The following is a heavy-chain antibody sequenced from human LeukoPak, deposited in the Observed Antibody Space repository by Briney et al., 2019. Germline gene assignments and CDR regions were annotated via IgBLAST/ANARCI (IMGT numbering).Heavy chain of an antibody. CDR1: GYTFTSYY. Sequence: ASVKVSCKASGYTFTSYYIHWVRQAPGQGLEWMGIINPSGGSTIYAQKFQGRVTMTRDTSTSTVYMELSSLRSEDTAVYYCARATRGNTPDYWGQETLVTVSS. J-gene: IGHJ4*02. CDR2: INPSGGST. CDR3: ARATRGNTPDY. D-gene: IGHD4-23*01. V-gene: IGHV1-46*01.